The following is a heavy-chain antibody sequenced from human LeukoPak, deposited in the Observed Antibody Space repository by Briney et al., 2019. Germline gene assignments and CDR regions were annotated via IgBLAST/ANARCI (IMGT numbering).Heavy chain of an antibody. CDR3: ARAGYDFWSGYSTNFDY. CDR1: GYTFTSYY. D-gene: IGHD3-3*01. Sequence: ASVKVSCKASGYTFTSYYMHWVRQAPGEGLEWMGIINPSGGSTDYAQKFQGRVSMTRDMSTSTVYMELNSLRSEDTAVYYCARAGYDFWSGYSTNFDYWGQGTLVTVSS. J-gene: IGHJ4*02. V-gene: IGHV1-46*01. CDR2: INPSGGST.